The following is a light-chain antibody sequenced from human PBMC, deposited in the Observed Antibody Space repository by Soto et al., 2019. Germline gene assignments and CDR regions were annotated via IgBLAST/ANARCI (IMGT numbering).Light chain of an antibody. Sequence: AIQMTQSPSSLSASVGDRVAISCRASQDIRNTLAWYQQKPGEAPKLLIFAASNLQSGVPSRFSGSGSVTDFTLTITGLQPEDFATYSCLQHYYFSWTFGQGTKVEVK. CDR2: AAS. CDR1: QDIRNT. J-gene: IGKJ1*01. CDR3: LQHYYFSWT. V-gene: IGKV1-6*01.